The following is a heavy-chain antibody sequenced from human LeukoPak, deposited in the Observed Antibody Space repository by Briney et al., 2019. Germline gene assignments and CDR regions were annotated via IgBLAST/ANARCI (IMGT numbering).Heavy chain of an antibody. CDR2: ISAYNGNT. J-gene: IGHJ4*02. CDR3: ARGSAVDYDFWSGYSGGDFDY. CDR1: GYTFTSYG. V-gene: IGHV1-18*01. Sequence: GASVKVSCKASGYTFTSYGISWVRQAPGQGLEWMGWISAYNGNTNYAQKLQGRVTMTTDTSTSTAYMEPRSLRSDDTAVYYCARGSAVDYDFWSGYSGGDFDYWGQGTLVTVSS. D-gene: IGHD3-3*01.